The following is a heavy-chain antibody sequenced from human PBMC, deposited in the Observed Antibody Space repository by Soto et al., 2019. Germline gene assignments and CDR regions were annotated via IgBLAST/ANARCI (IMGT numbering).Heavy chain of an antibody. Sequence: SVKVSCKASGGTFSSYAISWVRQAPGQGLEWMGGIIPIFGTANYAQKFQGRVTITADESTSTAYMELSSLRSEDTAVYYCARALVDTAMVTPFDYWGRGTLVTVSS. CDR2: IIPIFGTA. V-gene: IGHV1-69*13. CDR1: GGTFSSYA. D-gene: IGHD5-18*01. CDR3: ARALVDTAMVTPFDY. J-gene: IGHJ4*02.